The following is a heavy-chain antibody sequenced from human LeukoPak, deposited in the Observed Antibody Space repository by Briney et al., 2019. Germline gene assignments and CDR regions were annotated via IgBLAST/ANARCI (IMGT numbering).Heavy chain of an antibody. CDR1: GFTFSSYS. V-gene: IGHV3-21*01. J-gene: IGHJ6*03. CDR3: ARDPTDYDFWSGYYTHYYYMDV. Sequence: GGSLRLSCAASGFTFSSYSMNWVRQAPGKGLEWVSSISSSSSYIYYADSVKGRFTISRDNAKNSLYLQMNSLRAEDTAVYYCARDPTDYDFWSGYYTHYYYMDVWGKGTTVTVSS. D-gene: IGHD3-3*01. CDR2: ISSSSSYI.